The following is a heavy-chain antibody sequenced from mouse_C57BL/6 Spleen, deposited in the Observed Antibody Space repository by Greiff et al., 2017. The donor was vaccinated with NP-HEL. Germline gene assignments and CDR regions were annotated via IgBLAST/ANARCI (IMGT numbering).Heavy chain of an antibody. V-gene: IGHV5-6*02. CDR3: ARRLTGDYAMDY. J-gene: IGHJ4*01. Sequence: EVMLVESGGDLVKPGGSLKLSCAASGFTFSSYGMSWVRQTPDKRLEWVATISSGGSYTYYPDSVKGRFTISRDNAKNTLYLQMSSLKSEDTAMYYCARRLTGDYAMDYWGQGTSVTVSS. D-gene: IGHD4-1*01. CDR2: ISSGGSYT. CDR1: GFTFSSYG.